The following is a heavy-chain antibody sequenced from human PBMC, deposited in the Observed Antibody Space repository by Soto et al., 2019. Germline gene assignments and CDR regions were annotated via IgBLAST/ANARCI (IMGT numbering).Heavy chain of an antibody. J-gene: IGHJ4*02. CDR1: GFSLSTSGVG. Sequence: QITLKESGPTLVKPTQTLTLTSTFSGFSLSTSGVGVGWIRQPPGKALESLALIYWDNDRRYNPALKSRLAITKDTSKNQVVLTMTNVDPVDTATYYCAHRRGGYNWDDGDFDYRGPGTLVTVSS. V-gene: IGHV2-5*02. D-gene: IGHD1-20*01. CDR2: IYWDNDR. CDR3: AHRRGGYNWDDGDFDY.